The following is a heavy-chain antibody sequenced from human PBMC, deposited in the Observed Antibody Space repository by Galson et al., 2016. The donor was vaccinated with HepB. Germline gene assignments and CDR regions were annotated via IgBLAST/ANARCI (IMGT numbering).Heavy chain of an antibody. V-gene: IGHV3-23*01. D-gene: IGHD2-21*02. CDR3: AKDVGVTDPTTFDD. CDR2: ISGSGGST. J-gene: IGHJ4*02. CDR1: GFTFSSYA. Sequence: SLRLSCAASGFTFSSYAMSWVRQAPGKGLEWVSAISGSGGSTYYADSAKGRFTISRDNSKNTVYMQMNSLKTDDTAVYYCAKDVGVTDPTTFDDWGQGTLVTVSS.